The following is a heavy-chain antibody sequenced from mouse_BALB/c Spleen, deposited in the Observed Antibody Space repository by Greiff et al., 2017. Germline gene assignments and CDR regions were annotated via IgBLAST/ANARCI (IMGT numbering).Heavy chain of an antibody. Sequence: QVQLKQPGAELVKPGASVKLSCKASGYTFTSYWMHWVKQRPGQGLEWIGEIDPSDSYTNYNQKFKGKATLTVDKSSSTAYMQLSSLTSEDSAVYYCAALTTGYYYAMDYWGQGTSVTVSS. J-gene: IGHJ4*01. CDR1: GYTFTSYW. CDR3: AALTTGYYYAMDY. CDR2: IDPSDSYT. D-gene: IGHD1-1*01. V-gene: IGHV1-69*02.